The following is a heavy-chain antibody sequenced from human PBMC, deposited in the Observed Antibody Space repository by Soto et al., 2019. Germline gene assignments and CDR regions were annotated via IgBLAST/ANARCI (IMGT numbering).Heavy chain of an antibody. V-gene: IGHV3-23*01. CDR2: ISGSGGTT. J-gene: IGHJ4*02. D-gene: IGHD2-21*02. Sequence: EVQLLESGGGLVQPGGSLRLSCAASGVTFSSYAMSWVRQAPGRGLEWVSAISGSGGTTYYGDSVRGRFTVSRDNSRDTLYLQMNSLRADDTALYYCARNCGGDCYTNFDYWGQGTLVTVSS. CDR3: ARNCGGDCYTNFDY. CDR1: GVTFSSYA.